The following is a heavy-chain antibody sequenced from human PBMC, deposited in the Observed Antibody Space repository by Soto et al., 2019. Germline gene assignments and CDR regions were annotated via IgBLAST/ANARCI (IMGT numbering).Heavy chain of an antibody. CDR1: GFTFSDYY. J-gene: IGHJ2*01. Sequence: QVQLVESGGGLVKPGGSLRLSCAASGFTFSDYYMSWIRQAPGKGLEWVSYISSSGNTIYSADSVKGRVTVSRDNAKNSLYLQMNSLRAEDTAVYYCAREFVGSATWYFDLWGRGTLVTVSS. D-gene: IGHD3-10*01. V-gene: IGHV3-11*01. CDR3: AREFVGSATWYFDL. CDR2: ISSSGNTI.